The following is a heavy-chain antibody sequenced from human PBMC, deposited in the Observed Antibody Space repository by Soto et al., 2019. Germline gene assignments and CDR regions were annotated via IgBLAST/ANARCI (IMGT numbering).Heavy chain of an antibody. CDR3: AGDLTDGTVTYLGWYFDL. CDR2: ISSSGSTI. D-gene: IGHD4-17*01. J-gene: IGHJ2*01. Sequence: QVQLVESGAGLVKPGGSLRLSCAASGFTFSDYYLSWIRQAPGTGLEWVSYISSSGSTIYYADSVKGRFTISRDNAKNSLHLQLNGLRAEDTAVYYFAGDLTDGTVTYLGWYFDLWGRGILV. CDR1: GFTFSDYY. V-gene: IGHV3-11*01.